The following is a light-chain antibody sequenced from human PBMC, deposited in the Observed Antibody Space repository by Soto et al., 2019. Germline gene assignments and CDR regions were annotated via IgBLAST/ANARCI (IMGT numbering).Light chain of an antibody. CDR3: AAWDDSLSGAV. J-gene: IGLJ7*01. CDR1: SSNIGSNT. CDR2: NNN. V-gene: IGLV1-44*01. Sequence: QAVVTQPPSASGTPGQRVTVSCSGGSSNIGSNTVNWYQQLPGAAPKLLIYNNNQRPSGVPDRFSGSKSGTSASLAISGLQSEDEADYYCAAWDDSLSGAVFGGGTQLTVL.